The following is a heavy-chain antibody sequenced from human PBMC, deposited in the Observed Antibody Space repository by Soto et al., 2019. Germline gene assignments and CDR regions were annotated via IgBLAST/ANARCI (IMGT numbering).Heavy chain of an antibody. CDR3: ARLGTVLMVYATHFDY. J-gene: IGHJ4*02. D-gene: IGHD2-8*01. CDR2: IYPGDSDT. V-gene: IGHV5-51*01. Sequence: GESLKISCKGSGYSFTSYWIGWVRQMPGKGLEWMGIIYPGDSDTRYSPSFQGQVTISADKSISTAYLQWSSLKASDTAMYYCARLGTVLMVYATHFDYWGQGTLVTVSS. CDR1: GYSFTSYW.